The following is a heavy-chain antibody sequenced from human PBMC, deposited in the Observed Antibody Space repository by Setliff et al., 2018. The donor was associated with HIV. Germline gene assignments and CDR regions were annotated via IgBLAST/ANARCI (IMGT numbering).Heavy chain of an antibody. CDR3: ARGGLGGDYGVGVFYYYYYGMGV. V-gene: IGHV1-2*04. CDR2: INPNSGGT. Sequence: ASVKVSCKASGYTFTGYYMHWVRQAPGQGLEWMGWINPNSGGTNYAQKFQGWVTMTRDTSISTAYMELSRLRSDDTAVYYCARGGLGGDYGVGVFYYYYYGMGVWGQGTTVTVSS. CDR1: GYTFTGYY. D-gene: IGHD4-17*01. J-gene: IGHJ6*02.